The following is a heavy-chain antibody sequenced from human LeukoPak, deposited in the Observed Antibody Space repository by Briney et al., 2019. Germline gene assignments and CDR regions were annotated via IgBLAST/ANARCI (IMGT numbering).Heavy chain of an antibody. CDR1: GFTFSSYS. Sequence: GGSLRLSCAASGFTFSSYSMNWVRQAPGKGLEWVSSISSSSSYIYYADSVKGRFTISRDNAKNSLYLQMNSLRAEDTAVYYCATELVDYADYWVQVTLVTVCS. D-gene: IGHD3-10*01. J-gene: IGHJ4*02. CDR2: ISSSSSYI. V-gene: IGHV3-21*01. CDR3: ATELVDYADY.